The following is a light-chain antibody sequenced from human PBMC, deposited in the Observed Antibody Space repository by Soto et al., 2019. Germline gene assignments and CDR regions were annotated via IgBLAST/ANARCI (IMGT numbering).Light chain of an antibody. J-gene: IGKJ4*01. CDR3: QQTYSDIS. CDR2: GAS. V-gene: IGKV1-39*01. CDR1: RTINTY. Sequence: DVRMTQSPSSLSASVGATITITGRASRTINTYLNWFQQQPGEPPRLLIYGASTLHDGLPSRFSGSGSGADFTPTISGLQPEDFASYHCQQTYSDISFGGGTKVDIK.